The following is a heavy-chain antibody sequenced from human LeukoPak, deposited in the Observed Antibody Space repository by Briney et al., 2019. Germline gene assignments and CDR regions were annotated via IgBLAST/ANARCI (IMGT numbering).Heavy chain of an antibody. Sequence: SETLSLTCTVSGGSISSSGYYWGWIRQSPGKGLEWIGSVSHNGTTYYNPPLKSRVTISIDTSKTQFSLELRSATAADTAVYYCARHIMIVVTEYHFDDWGQGTQVSVSS. CDR3: ARHIMIVVTEYHFDD. CDR2: VSHNGTT. CDR1: GGSISSSGYY. J-gene: IGHJ4*02. D-gene: IGHD3-22*01. V-gene: IGHV4-39*01.